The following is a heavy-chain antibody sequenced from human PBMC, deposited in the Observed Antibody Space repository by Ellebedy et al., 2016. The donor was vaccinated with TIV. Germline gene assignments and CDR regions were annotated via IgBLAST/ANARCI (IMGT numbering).Heavy chain of an antibody. CDR2: ITDVGGAA. CDR3: AKDEGFFVGASDY. V-gene: IGHV3-23*01. J-gene: IGHJ4*02. CDR1: GFTFSSYA. Sequence: GESLKISCAASGFTFSSYAMTWIRQAPGKGLEWVSTITDVGGAAYYGDSVKGRFTISRDNSKNRLYLQMNSLRAEDTATYYCAKDEGFFVGASDYWGQGTLVTASS. D-gene: IGHD1-26*01.